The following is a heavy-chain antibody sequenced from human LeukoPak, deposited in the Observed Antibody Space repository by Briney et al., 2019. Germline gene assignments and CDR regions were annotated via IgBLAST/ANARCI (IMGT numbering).Heavy chain of an antibody. Sequence: GGSLRLSCAASGFTFSSYGMHWVRQAPGKGLEWVAVIWYDGSNKYYADSVKGRFTISRDNSKNTLYLQMNSLRAEDTAVYYCARGSKYCSSTSCYVNWFDPWGQGTLVTVSS. CDR2: IWYDGSNK. D-gene: IGHD2-2*01. J-gene: IGHJ5*02. CDR1: GFTFSSYG. CDR3: ARGSKYCSSTSCYVNWFDP. V-gene: IGHV3-33*01.